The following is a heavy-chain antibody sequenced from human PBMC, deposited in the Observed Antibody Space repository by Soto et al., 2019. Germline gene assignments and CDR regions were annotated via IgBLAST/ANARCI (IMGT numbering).Heavy chain of an antibody. D-gene: IGHD4-17*01. V-gene: IGHV3-74*01. J-gene: IGHJ4*02. CDR1: GFTLSNYW. CDR3: GRGAYGDPVDF. Sequence: GGSLRLSCAASGFTLSNYWMHWARQAPGKGLVWVSRMNPEVTTISYADSVKGRFTISRDNARDTLHLEMNSLRADDTAVYYCGRGAYGDPVDFWGQGTLVTVSS. CDR2: MNPEVTTI.